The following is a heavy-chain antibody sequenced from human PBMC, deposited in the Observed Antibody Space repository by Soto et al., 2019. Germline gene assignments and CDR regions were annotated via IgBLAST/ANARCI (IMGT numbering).Heavy chain of an antibody. V-gene: IGHV3-23*01. CDR1: GFTFSSYA. Sequence: EVQLLESGGGLVQPGGSLRLSCAASGFTFSSYAMSWVRQAPGKGLEWVSAISGSGGSTYYADSVKGRFTISRDNSKNTLYLQMNSLRAEDTAVYYCAKDQRYYDYIGGSYRRTPLSDYCGQGTLVTVSS. D-gene: IGHD3-16*02. CDR2: ISGSGGST. J-gene: IGHJ4*02. CDR3: AKDQRYYDYIGGSYRRTPLSDY.